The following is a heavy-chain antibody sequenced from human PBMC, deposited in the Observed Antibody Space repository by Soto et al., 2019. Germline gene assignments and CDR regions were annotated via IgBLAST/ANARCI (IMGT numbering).Heavy chain of an antibody. CDR1: GGSFSGYY. J-gene: IGHJ5*02. V-gene: IGHV4-34*01. Sequence: ASETLSLTCAVYGGSFSGYYWSWIRQPPGKGLEWIGEINHSGGTNYNPSLKSRVTISVDTSKNQFSLKLSSVTAADTAVYYCARGQLDTVNWFDPWGQGTLVTVSS. CDR2: INHSGGT. CDR3: ARGQLDTVNWFDP. D-gene: IGHD5-18*01.